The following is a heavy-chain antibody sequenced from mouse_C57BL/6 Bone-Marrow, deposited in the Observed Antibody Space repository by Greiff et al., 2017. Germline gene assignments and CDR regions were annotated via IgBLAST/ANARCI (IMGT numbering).Heavy chain of an antibody. D-gene: IGHD2-14*01. CDR2: IDPSDSET. Sequence: QVQLQQPGAELVRPGSSVKLSCKASGYTFTSYWMHWVKQRPIQGLEWIGNIDPSDSETHYNQKFKDKATLTVDKSSSTAYMQLSSLTSEDSAVYYCARSGVLSWFAYWGQGTLVTVSA. V-gene: IGHV1-52*01. J-gene: IGHJ3*01. CDR1: GYTFTSYW. CDR3: ARSGVLSWFAY.